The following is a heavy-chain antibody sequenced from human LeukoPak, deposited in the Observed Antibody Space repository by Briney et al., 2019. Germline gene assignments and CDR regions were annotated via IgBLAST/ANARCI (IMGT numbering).Heavy chain of an antibody. V-gene: IGHV4-34*01. CDR3: ARVPPIDYGDYSFDY. CDR1: GFTFDDYG. J-gene: IGHJ4*02. CDR2: INHSGST. D-gene: IGHD4-17*01. Sequence: PGGSLRLSCAASGFTFDDYGMSWVRQAPGKGLEWIGEINHSGSTNYNPSLKSRVTISVDTPKNQFSLKLSSVTAADTAVYYCARVPPIDYGDYSFDYWGQGTLVTVSS.